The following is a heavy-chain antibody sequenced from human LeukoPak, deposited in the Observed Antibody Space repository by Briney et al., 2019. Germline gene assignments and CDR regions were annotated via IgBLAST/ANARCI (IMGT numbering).Heavy chain of an antibody. CDR1: GFTFRNYG. CDR3: ASGRGSGGSHTSYFDY. V-gene: IGHV3-33*01. Sequence: PGGSLRLSCAASGFTFRNYGMHWVRQPPGKGLEWVAIIFYDGSSKYYADSVRGRFTISRDNSKSTLYLQMNSLRVEDTAVYYCASGRGSGGSHTSYFDYWGQGTPVTVSS. CDR2: IFYDGSSK. J-gene: IGHJ4*02. D-gene: IGHD2-15*01.